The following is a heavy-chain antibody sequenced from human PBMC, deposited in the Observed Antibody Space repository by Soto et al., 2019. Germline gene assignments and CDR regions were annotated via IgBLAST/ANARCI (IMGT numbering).Heavy chain of an antibody. J-gene: IGHJ4*02. CDR3: ARDRGEYYYDSSGPNTPSPAY. CDR1: GFTFSSYG. D-gene: IGHD3-22*01. CDR2: IWYDGSNK. V-gene: IGHV3-33*01. Sequence: QVQLVESGGGVVQPGRSLRLSCAASGFTFSSYGMHWVRQAPGKGLEWVAVIWYDGSNKYYADSVKGRFTISRDNSKNTLYLQMNSLRAEDTAVYYCARDRGEYYYDSSGPNTPSPAYWGQGTLVTVSS.